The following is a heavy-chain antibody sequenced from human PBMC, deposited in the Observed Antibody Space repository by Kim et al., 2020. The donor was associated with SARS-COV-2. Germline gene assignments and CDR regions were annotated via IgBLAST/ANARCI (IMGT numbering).Heavy chain of an antibody. J-gene: IGHJ6*02. CDR3: ARDSIPWGYWDFYYYYYGMDV. V-gene: IGHV3-21*01. D-gene: IGHD1-26*01. CDR2: ISSSSSYI. CDR1: GFTFSSYS. Sequence: GGSLRLSCAASGFTFSSYSMNWVRQAPGKGLEWVPSISSSSSYIYYADSVKGRFTISRDNAKNSLYLQMNSLRAEDTAVYYCARDSIPWGYWDFYYYYYGMDVWGQGTTVTVSS.